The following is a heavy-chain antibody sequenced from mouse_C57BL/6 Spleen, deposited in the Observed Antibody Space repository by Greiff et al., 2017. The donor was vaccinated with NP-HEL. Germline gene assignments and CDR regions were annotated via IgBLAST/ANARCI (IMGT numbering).Heavy chain of an antibody. D-gene: IGHD2-4*01. CDR1: GYTFTSYG. V-gene: IGHV1-81*01. CDR2: IYPRSGNT. Sequence: QVQLQQSGAELARPGASVKLSCKASGYTFTSYGISWVKQRTGQGLEWIGEIYPRSGNTYYNEKFKGKATLTADKSSSTAYMELRSLTSEDSAVYFCANDYENWFAYWGQGTLVTVSA. J-gene: IGHJ3*01. CDR3: ANDYENWFAY.